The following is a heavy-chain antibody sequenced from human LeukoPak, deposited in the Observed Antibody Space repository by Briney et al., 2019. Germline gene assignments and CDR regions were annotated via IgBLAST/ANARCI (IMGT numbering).Heavy chain of an antibody. CDR2: ISGSGGST. D-gene: IGHD3-3*01. CDR3: ASRLETITIFGVVT. V-gene: IGHV3-23*01. J-gene: IGHJ4*02. CDR1: GFTFSSYA. Sequence: GGSLRLSCAASGFTFSSYAMSWVRQAPGKGLEWVSAISGSGGSTYYADSVKGRFTISRDNSKNTLYLQMNSLRAEDTAVYYCASRLETITIFGVVTWGQGTLVTVSS.